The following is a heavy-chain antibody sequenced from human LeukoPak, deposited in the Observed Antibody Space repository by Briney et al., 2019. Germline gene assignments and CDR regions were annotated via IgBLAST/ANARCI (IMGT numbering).Heavy chain of an antibody. D-gene: IGHD2-2*01. CDR2: NGGSGGSK. CDR1: GFTFNNYA. CDR3: AKRKDLGYCSSTSCYYYFDY. Sequence: GGSLRLSCVASGFTFNNYAMSWVRQAPGKGREGVSANGGSGGSKYYADSVKGRFTVSRDNSKNTLYLQMNSLRAEDTAIYYCAKRKDLGYCSSTSCYYYFDYWGQGTPVTVSS. J-gene: IGHJ4*02. V-gene: IGHV3-23*01.